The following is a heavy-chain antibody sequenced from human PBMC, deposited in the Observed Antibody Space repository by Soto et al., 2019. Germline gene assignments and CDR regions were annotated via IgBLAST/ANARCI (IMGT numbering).Heavy chain of an antibody. Sequence: EVQLVESGGGLVQPGGSLRLSCAASGFTVSSNYMSWVRQAPGKGLEWVSVIYSGGSTYYADSVKGRFTISRDNSKNTLYLQMNSLRAEDTAVYYCARNPKYLDYLHWYFDLWGRGTLVTVSS. CDR1: GFTVSSNY. CDR3: ARNPKYLDYLHWYFDL. CDR2: IYSGGST. D-gene: IGHD2-2*02. V-gene: IGHV3-66*01. J-gene: IGHJ2*01.